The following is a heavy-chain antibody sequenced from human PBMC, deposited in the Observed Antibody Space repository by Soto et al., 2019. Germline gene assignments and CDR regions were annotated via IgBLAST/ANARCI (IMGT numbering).Heavy chain of an antibody. Sequence: EXLKISCQGSGYXFASFWIVWVRQTPGKGLEWMGIIYPGDYDTRYSTSFQGQVTMSVDKSIKTAYLQWSSMKASDTAIYYCARHGSIGARLNYFDPWGQGTQVTVSS. CDR2: IYPGDYDT. V-gene: IGHV5-51*01. CDR3: ARHGSIGARLNYFDP. J-gene: IGHJ5*02. D-gene: IGHD6-6*01. CDR1: GYXFASFW.